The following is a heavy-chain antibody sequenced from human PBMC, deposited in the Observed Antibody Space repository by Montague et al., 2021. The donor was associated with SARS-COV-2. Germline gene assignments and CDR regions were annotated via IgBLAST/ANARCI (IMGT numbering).Heavy chain of an antibody. V-gene: IGHV3-7*01. CDR2: IKHDGVGI. Sequence: SLRLSCAASGFSLRSYWMAWVRQTPGKGLEWVASIKHDGVGIFYXDSVKGRFTISRDITENSLYLQMNSLRAEDTAVYYCARDIGGCWTACDHYWGQGTLVTVSS. CDR1: GFSLRSYW. J-gene: IGHJ4*02. D-gene: IGHD3/OR15-3a*01. CDR3: ARDIGGCWTACDHY.